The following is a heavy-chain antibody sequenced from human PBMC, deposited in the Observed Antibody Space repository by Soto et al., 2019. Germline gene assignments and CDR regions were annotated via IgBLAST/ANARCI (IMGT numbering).Heavy chain of an antibody. J-gene: IGHJ3*02. CDR2: ISAYSGKT. CDR1: GYTFTSYG. CDR3: AREARSGYYYANAFNI. D-gene: IGHD3-22*01. Sequence: QVQLVQSGAEVKKPGASVKVSCKASGYTFTSYGISWVRQAPGQGLEWMGWISAYSGKTNYAQKLQGRVTMTTDTTTSTAYMELRRLRSDDTAVYYCAREARSGYYYANAFNIWGQGTMVTVSS. V-gene: IGHV1-18*01.